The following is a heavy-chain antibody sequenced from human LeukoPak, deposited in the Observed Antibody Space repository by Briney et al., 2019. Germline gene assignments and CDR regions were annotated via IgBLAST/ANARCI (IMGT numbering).Heavy chain of an antibody. CDR2: IVVGSGNT. Sequence: SVKVSCKASGFRFSSSAMQWMRQARGQRLEWVGWIVVGSGNTNYDQKFQERVTITRDKSKSTDYMELSSLRSEDTAVYYCAATYCYYTDYYYGMEVWGQRTTVSVSS. CDR1: GFRFSSSA. CDR3: AATYCYYTDYYYGMEV. V-gene: IGHV1-58*02. D-gene: IGHD2-21*02. J-gene: IGHJ6*02.